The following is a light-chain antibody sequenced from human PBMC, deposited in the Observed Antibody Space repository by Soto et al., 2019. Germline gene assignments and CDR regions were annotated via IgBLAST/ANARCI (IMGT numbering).Light chain of an antibody. CDR3: QSAESIGFHLGV. J-gene: IGLJ3*02. CDR2: KDR. V-gene: IGLV3-25*02. Sequence: SYELTQPPSVSVSPGQTARITCSGDALAEHYGYWYQQKAGQAPVLMIYKDRERPSGIPERFSGSSSGTTVTLTISGVQAEDEADYYCQSAESIGFHLGVFGGGTKLTVL. CDR1: ALAEHY.